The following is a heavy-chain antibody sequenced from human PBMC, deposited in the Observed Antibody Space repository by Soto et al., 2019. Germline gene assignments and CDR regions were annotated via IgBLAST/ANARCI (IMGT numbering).Heavy chain of an antibody. V-gene: IGHV3-23*01. D-gene: IGHD3-3*01. CDR3: AKETRIMVFGALISQDEYYYGMDV. J-gene: IGHJ6*02. CDR2: ISDSGGST. Sequence: GGSLRLSCAASGFAFNSYAMSWVRQAPGKGLEWASGISDSGGSTYYAESVKGRFTISRDNSKNTLYLQMNSLRAEDTAIYYCAKETRIMVFGALISQDEYYYGMDVWGRGPTVTVSS. CDR1: GFAFNSYA.